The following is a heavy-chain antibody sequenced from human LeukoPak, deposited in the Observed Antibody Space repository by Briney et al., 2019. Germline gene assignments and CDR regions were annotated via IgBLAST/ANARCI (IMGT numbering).Heavy chain of an antibody. CDR1: GGSISSGSYS. CDR2: IYTSGST. D-gene: IGHD5-18*01. V-gene: IGHV4-61*02. J-gene: IGHJ4*02. CDR3: ARLTQVFGYSYHFDY. Sequence: SETLSLTCTVSGGSISSGSYSWSWIRQPAGTGLEWIGRIYTSGSTNYNPSLKSRVTISVDTSKNQFSLKLSSVTAADTAVYYCARLTQVFGYSYHFDYWGQGTLVTVSS.